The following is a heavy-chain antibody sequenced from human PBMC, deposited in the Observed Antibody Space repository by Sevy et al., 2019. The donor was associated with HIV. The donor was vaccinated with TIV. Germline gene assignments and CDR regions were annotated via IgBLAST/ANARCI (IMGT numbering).Heavy chain of an antibody. Sequence: ASVKVSCKASGYTFTTYYIHWVRQAPGQGLEWMGLIDPSGSTRYAQKFQGRVSMTGDTSTTTLYMELSSLTSEDTAVYYCARDRDLSGSYIEYFHYAMDVWGQGTTVTVSS. CDR1: GYTFTTYY. CDR2: IDPSGST. D-gene: IGHD1-26*01. J-gene: IGHJ6*02. CDR3: ARDRDLSGSYIEYFHYAMDV. V-gene: IGHV1-46*01.